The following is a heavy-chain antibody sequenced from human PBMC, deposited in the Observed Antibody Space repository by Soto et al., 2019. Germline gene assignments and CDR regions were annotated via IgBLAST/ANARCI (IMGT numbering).Heavy chain of an antibody. D-gene: IGHD2-2*01. Sequence: GGSLRLSCAASGFTFSNAWMSWVRQAPGKGLEWVGRIKSKTDGGTTDYAAPVKGRFTISRDDSKNTLYLQMNSLKTEDTAVYYCTKEVPAATSWFDPWGQGTLVTVSS. V-gene: IGHV3-15*01. CDR2: IKSKTDGGTT. J-gene: IGHJ5*02. CDR1: GFTFSNAW. CDR3: TKEVPAATSWFDP.